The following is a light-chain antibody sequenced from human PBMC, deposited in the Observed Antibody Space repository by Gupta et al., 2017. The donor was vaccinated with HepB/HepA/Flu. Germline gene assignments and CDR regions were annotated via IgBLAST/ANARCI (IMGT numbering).Light chain of an antibody. J-gene: IGLJ2*01. CDR2: DDR. CDR1: NIGSKS. V-gene: IGLV3-21*03. CDR3: QVWDNAIDHAV. Sequence: SYVLTQPPSVSVAPGKTARITCGRNNIGSKSVHWYQQRPGQAPVLVVYDDRTRPSGIPVRFPGSNSGNTATLTISRVEAGDEADYYCQVWDNAIDHAVFGGGTKLTVL.